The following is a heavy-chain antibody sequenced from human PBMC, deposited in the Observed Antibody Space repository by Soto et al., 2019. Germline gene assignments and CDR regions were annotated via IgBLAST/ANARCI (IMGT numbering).Heavy chain of an antibody. CDR2: IVVGSGNT. CDR1: GFTFTSSA. CDR3: AASTTVVTGAFDI. Sequence: SVKVSCKASGFTFTSSAVQWVRQARGQRLEWIGWIVVGSGNTNYAQKFQERVTITRDMSTSTAYMDLSSLRSDDTAVYYCAASTTVVTGAFDIWGQGTMVTVSS. J-gene: IGHJ3*02. D-gene: IGHD4-17*01. V-gene: IGHV1-58*01.